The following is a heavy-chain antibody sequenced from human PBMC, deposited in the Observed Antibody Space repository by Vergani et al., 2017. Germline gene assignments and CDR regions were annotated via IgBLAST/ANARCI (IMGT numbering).Heavy chain of an antibody. J-gene: IGHJ4*02. D-gene: IGHD5-18*01. V-gene: IGHV3-33*01. CDR3: AREADSSGGGDTAMAIDY. CDR2: IWYDGINK. CDR1: GFTFTNYG. Sequence: QVQLVESGGGVVQPGRSLRLSCAASGFTFTNYGMHWVRQAPGKGLEWVAFIWYDGINKYYADSVKGRFTISRDNSKNTLYLQINSLRAEDTAVYYCAREADSSGGGDTAMAIDYWGQGTLVTVSS.